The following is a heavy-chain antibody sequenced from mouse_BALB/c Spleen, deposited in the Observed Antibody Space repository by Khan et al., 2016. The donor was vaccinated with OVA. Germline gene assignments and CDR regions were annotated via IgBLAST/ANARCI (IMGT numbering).Heavy chain of an antibody. V-gene: IGHV9-3-1*01. CDR1: GFTFTNYG. D-gene: IGHD2-14*01. CDR2: INTYTGEP. Sequence: QIQLVQSGPELKKPGETVQISCKASGFTFTNYGMNWVRQAPGKGLKWMGCINTYTGEPTFTDDFKGRFAFSLDTSANTAYLQMNSLKNEDTATYICARVGYNGTMDFWGQGTLVTVSS. CDR3: ARVGYNGTMDF. J-gene: IGHJ4*01.